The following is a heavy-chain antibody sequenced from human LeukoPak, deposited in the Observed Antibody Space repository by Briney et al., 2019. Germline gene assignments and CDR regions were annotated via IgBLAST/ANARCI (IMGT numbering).Heavy chain of an antibody. Sequence: GGSLRLSCAASGFTFSSYWMSWVRQAPGKGLEWVANIKQDGSEKYYVDSVKGRFTISRDNAKNSLYLQMNSLRAEDTAVYYCARGRYYGSGPNYYFDYWGQGTLVTVSS. J-gene: IGHJ4*02. CDR1: GFTFSSYW. CDR2: IKQDGSEK. CDR3: ARGRYYGSGPNYYFDY. D-gene: IGHD3-10*01. V-gene: IGHV3-7*01.